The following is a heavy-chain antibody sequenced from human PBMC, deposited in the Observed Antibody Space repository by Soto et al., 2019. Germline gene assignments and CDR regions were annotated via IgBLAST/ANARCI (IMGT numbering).Heavy chain of an antibody. CDR1: GGSIIDYY. J-gene: IGHJ6*02. D-gene: IGHD1-26*01. CDR3: ARQSGGYYYYGMDV. CDR2: IYYSGTT. Sequence: PSETLSLTCTVSGGSIIDYYWIWIRQPPGKGLEWIGYIYYSGTTDYSPSLKSRVTISVDTSKNQFSLKLSSVTAADSAIYYCARQSGGYYYYGMDVWVQGTTVTVS. V-gene: IGHV4-59*08.